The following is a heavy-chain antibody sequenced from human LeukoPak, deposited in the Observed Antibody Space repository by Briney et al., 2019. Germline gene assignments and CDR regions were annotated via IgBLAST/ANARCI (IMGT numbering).Heavy chain of an antibody. CDR2: ISGSGGST. CDR3: AKHSGWYQGDGSYFDY. Sequence: GGSLRLSCAASGFTFSSYAMSWVRQAPGKGLEWVSAISGSGGSTYYADSVKGRFTISRDKSKNTLYLQTNSLRAEDTAVYYCAKHSGWYQGDGSYFDYWGQGTLVTVSS. V-gene: IGHV3-23*01. CDR1: GFTFSSYA. D-gene: IGHD6-19*01. J-gene: IGHJ4*02.